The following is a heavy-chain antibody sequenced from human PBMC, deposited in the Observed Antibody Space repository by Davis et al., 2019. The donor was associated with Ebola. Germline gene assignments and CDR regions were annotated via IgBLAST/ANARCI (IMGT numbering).Heavy chain of an antibody. CDR2: ISSSSSTI. CDR1: GFTFSSYD. Sequence: GESLKISCAASGFTFSSYDMNWVRQAPGKGLEWVSYISSSSSTIYYADSVKGRFTISRDNAKNSLYLQMNSLRGEDTAVYYCARGSRYWYFDLWGRGTLVTVSS. CDR3: ARGSRYWYFDL. V-gene: IGHV3-48*01. J-gene: IGHJ2*01.